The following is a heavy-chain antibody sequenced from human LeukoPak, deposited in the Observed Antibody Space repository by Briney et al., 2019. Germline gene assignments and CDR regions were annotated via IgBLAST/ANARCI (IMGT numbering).Heavy chain of an antibody. CDR3: ARSSRGRGYSGFRRFYYYMDV. CDR2: INHSGST. V-gene: IGHV4-34*01. CDR1: GGSLSGYY. J-gene: IGHJ6*03. Sequence: SETLSLTCAVYGGSLSGYYWSWIRQPPGKGLEWIGEINHSGSTNYNPSLKSRVTISVDTSKNQFSLKLSSVTAADTAVYYCARSSRGRGYSGFRRFYYYMDVWGKGTTVTVSS. D-gene: IGHD5-12*01.